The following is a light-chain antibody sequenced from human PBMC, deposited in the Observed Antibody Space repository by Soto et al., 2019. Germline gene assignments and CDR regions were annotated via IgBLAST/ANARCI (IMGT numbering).Light chain of an antibody. CDR2: GAS. CDR3: QHYNYWPYT. J-gene: IGKJ2*01. Sequence: EIVLTQSPGTLSLSPGERATLSCRAGQSVSSNSLAWYQRKPGQAPRLLIYGASSRATGFPDRFSGSGSGTDFTLTISSLQSEDFAVYYCQHYNYWPYTFGQGTKVDI. V-gene: IGKV3-20*01. CDR1: QSVSSNS.